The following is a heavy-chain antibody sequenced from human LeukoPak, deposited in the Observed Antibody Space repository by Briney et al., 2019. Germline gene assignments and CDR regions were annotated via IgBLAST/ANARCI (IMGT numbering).Heavy chain of an antibody. CDR1: GGTFSIYA. CDR3: ARVTRVEMVRGVIPHYFDY. Sequence: GASVKVSCKASGGTFSIYAISWVRQAPGQGLEWMGGIIPIFGTANYAQKFQGRVTINADESTSTTYMELSSLRSEDTAVYYCARVTRVEMVRGVIPHYFDYWGQGTLVTVSS. D-gene: IGHD3-10*01. CDR2: IIPIFGTA. J-gene: IGHJ4*02. V-gene: IGHV1-69*13.